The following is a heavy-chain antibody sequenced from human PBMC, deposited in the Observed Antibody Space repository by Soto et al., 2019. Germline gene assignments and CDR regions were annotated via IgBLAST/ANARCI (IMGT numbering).Heavy chain of an antibody. CDR1: GGSISSYY. CDR2: IYYSGST. J-gene: IGHJ4*02. D-gene: IGHD6-19*01. V-gene: IGHV4-59*01. Sequence: SETLSLTCTVSGGSISSYYWSWIRQPPGKGLEWIGYIYYSGSTNYNPSLKSRVTISVDTSKNQFSLKLSSVTAADTAVYYCARVTGIAVAGTTTFDYWGQGTLVTVSS. CDR3: ARVTGIAVAGTTTFDY.